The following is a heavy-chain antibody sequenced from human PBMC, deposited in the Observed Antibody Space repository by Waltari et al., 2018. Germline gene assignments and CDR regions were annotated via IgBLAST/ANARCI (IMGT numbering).Heavy chain of an antibody. CDR3: ARELGSRPKYSSGWRHKNYGMDV. J-gene: IGHJ6*02. CDR2: IYYSGST. V-gene: IGHV4-59*01. CDR1: GGSISSYY. D-gene: IGHD6-19*01. Sequence: QVQLQESGPGLVKPSETLSLTCTVSGGSISSYYWRWIRQPPGKGLEWIGYIYYSGSTNYNPSLKSRVTISVDTSKNQFSLKLSSVTAADTAVYYCARELGSRPKYSSGWRHKNYGMDVWGQGTTVTVSS.